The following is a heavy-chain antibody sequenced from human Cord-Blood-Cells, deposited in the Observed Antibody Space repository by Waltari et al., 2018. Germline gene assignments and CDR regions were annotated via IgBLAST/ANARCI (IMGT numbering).Heavy chain of an antibody. J-gene: IGHJ2*01. D-gene: IGHD7-27*01. CDR2: INHSGST. CDR3: ARRTGDRASWYFDL. CDR1: GGSFSGYY. V-gene: IGHV4-34*01. Sequence: QVQLQQWGAGLLKPSETLSLTCAVYGGSFSGYYWSWIRQAPGKGAGWIGEINHSGSTNDNPSLKSRVTISVDTSEDQFSLKLSSVTAADAAVYYCARRTGDRASWYFDLWGRGTLVTVSS.